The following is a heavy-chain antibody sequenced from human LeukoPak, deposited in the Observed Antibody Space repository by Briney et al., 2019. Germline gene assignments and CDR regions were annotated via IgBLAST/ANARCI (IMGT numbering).Heavy chain of an antibody. CDR1: GGTFSSYA. CDR3: ARGSCGWYSWFDP. CDR2: IIPILGIA. J-gene: IGHJ5*02. Sequence: ASVKVSCKASGGTFSSYAISWVRQAPGQGLEWMGRIIPILGIANYAQKFQGRVTITADKSTSTAYMELSSLRSEDTAVYYCARGSCGWYSWFDPWCQGTLVTVSP. D-gene: IGHD6-19*01. V-gene: IGHV1-69*04.